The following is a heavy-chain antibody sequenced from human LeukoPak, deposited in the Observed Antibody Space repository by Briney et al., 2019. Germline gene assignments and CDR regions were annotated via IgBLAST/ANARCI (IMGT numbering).Heavy chain of an antibody. D-gene: IGHD4-17*01. CDR2: IYSGGNT. Sequence: GGSLRLSCTVSGFTVSSNSMSWVRQAPGKGLEWVSFIYSGGNTHYSDSVKGRFTISRDNSKNTLYLQMNSLRADDTAVYYCARRAGEYSHPYGYWGQGTLVTVSS. CDR1: GFTVSSNS. V-gene: IGHV3-53*01. J-gene: IGHJ4*02. CDR3: ARRAGEYSHPYGY.